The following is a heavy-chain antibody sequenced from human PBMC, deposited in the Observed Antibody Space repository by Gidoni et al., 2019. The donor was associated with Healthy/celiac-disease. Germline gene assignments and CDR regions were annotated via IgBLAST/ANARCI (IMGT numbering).Heavy chain of an antibody. CDR1: GFTFSSYA. CDR3: AKDPLTYAY. D-gene: IGHD3-16*01. Sequence: VHLFESGGGLVLPGGSLILSCAASGFTFSSYAMGWVRQAPGKGLEWVSALSGSGGSTYYADSVKGRFTISRDKPKNTLYLQMNSRRAEDTAVYYCAKDPLTYAYWGQGTLVTVSS. J-gene: IGHJ4*02. CDR2: LSGSGGST. V-gene: IGHV3-23*01.